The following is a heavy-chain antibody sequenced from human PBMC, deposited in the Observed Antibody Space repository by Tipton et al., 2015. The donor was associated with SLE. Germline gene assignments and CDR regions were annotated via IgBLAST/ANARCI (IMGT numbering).Heavy chain of an antibody. D-gene: IGHD5-24*01. CDR1: GDSMNDYY. Sequence: TLSLTCTVSGDSMNDYYWNWIRQALGKGLEWVGYIYTGGSTHYNPSLRSRVTISVDTSNNQYSLKLRSVSAADTAVYYCAREKGYNWPFDFWGQGTLVTVSS. CDR3: AREKGYNWPFDF. CDR2: IYTGGST. J-gene: IGHJ4*02. V-gene: IGHV4-4*08.